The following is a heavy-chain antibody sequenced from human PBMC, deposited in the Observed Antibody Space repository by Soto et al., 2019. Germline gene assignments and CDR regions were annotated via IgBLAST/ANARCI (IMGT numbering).Heavy chain of an antibody. Sequence: ASVKVSCKASGYTFTGYYMHWVRQAPGQGLEWMGWINPNSGGTNYAQKFQGWVTMTRDTSISTAYLQWSSLRASDTAVYYCARPECSYDSSGSRSAFYIWGQGTMVTVS. D-gene: IGHD3-22*01. CDR3: ARPECSYDSSGSRSAFYI. J-gene: IGHJ3*02. CDR2: INPNSGGT. CDR1: GYTFTGYY. V-gene: IGHV1-2*04.